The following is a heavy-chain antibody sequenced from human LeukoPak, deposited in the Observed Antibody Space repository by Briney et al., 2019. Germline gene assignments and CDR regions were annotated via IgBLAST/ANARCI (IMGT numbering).Heavy chain of an antibody. V-gene: IGHV3-21*01. Sequence: GGSLRLSCVASGFTFSSYGMTWVRQAPGKGLEWVSSISSSSSYIYYADSVKGRFTISRDNAKNSLYLQMNSLRAEDTAVYYCARDIPYYYGSGSYPDYWGQGTLVTVSS. CDR2: ISSSSSYI. CDR1: GFTFSSYG. CDR3: ARDIPYYYGSGSYPDY. D-gene: IGHD3-10*01. J-gene: IGHJ4*02.